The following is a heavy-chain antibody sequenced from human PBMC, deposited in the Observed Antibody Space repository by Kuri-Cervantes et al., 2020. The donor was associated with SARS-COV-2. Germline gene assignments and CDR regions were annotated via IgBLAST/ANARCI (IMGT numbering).Heavy chain of an antibody. V-gene: IGHV3-21*01. Sequence: GESLKISCAASGFTFSSYAMSWVRQAPGKGLEWVSAISGSGSYIYYADSVKGRFTISRDNAKNSLYLQMNSLRAEDTAVYYCARDYDSSGHMLDYWGQGTLVTVSS. CDR3: ARDYDSSGHMLDY. D-gene: IGHD3-22*01. CDR2: ISGSGSYI. J-gene: IGHJ4*02. CDR1: GFTFSSYA.